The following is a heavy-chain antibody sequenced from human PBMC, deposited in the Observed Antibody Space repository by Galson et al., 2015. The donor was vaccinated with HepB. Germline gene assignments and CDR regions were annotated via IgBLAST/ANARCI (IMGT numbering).Heavy chain of an antibody. CDR3: ARAVRRGVVVPAAMQGYYYYYYMDV. V-gene: IGHV5-51*03. Sequence: QSGAEVKKPGESLKISCKGSGYSFTSYWIGWVRQMPGKGLEWMGIIYPGDSDTRYSPSFQGQVTISADKSISTAYLQWSSLKASDTAMYYCARAVRRGVVVPAAMQGYYYYYYMDVWGKGTTVTASS. CDR2: IYPGDSDT. D-gene: IGHD2-2*01. J-gene: IGHJ6*03. CDR1: GYSFTSYW.